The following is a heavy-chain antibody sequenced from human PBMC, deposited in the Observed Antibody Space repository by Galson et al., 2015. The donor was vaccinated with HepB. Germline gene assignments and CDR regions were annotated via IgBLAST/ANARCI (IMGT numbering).Heavy chain of an antibody. CDR3: ARERPHPHLWVILTAHDAFDI. V-gene: IGHV3-7*01. CDR2: IKQDGSEN. CDR1: RFAFSNYW. Sequence: SLRLSCAASRFAFSNYWMTWVRQAPGKGLEWVANIKQDGSENYFVDSLLGRFTISRDNAKNSLYLQMNSLRAEDTAVYYCARERPHPHLWVILTAHDAFDIWGQGTMVTVSS. D-gene: IGHD3-9*01. J-gene: IGHJ3*02.